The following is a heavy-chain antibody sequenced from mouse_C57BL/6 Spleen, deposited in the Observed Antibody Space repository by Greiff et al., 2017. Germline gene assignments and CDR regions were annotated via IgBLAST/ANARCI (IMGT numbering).Heavy chain of an antibody. D-gene: IGHD1-1*01. V-gene: IGHV5-17*01. CDR3: ARAPIYGSSFSYFDY. Sequence: EVQLVESGGGLVKPGGSLKLSCAASGFTFSDYGMHWVRQAPEKGLEWVAYISSGSSTIYYADTVKGRFTISRDNAKNTLFLQMTSLRSEDTAMYYCARAPIYGSSFSYFDYWGQGTTLTVSS. CDR1: GFTFSDYG. J-gene: IGHJ2*01. CDR2: ISSGSSTI.